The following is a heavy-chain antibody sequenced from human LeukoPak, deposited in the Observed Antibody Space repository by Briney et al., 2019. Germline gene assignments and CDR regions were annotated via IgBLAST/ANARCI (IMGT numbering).Heavy chain of an antibody. CDR2: ISYDGSNK. Sequence: GGSLRLSCAASGFTFSSYGMHWVRQALGKGLEWVAVISYDGSNKYYADSVKGRFTISRDNSKNTLCLQMNSLRAEDTAVYYCATPYLYSSSDYWGQGTLVTVSS. J-gene: IGHJ4*02. CDR3: ATPYLYSSSDY. D-gene: IGHD6-13*01. CDR1: GFTFSSYG. V-gene: IGHV3-30*03.